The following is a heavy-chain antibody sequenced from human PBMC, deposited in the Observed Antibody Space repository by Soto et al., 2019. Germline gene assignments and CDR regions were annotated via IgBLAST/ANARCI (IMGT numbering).Heavy chain of an antibody. CDR3: ARHGSGYIGYGDFASQAFDY. Sequence: PGESLKISCQGSGYSFTRFWITWVRQMPGQGLEWMGRIDPSDSYSDYSPSFEGHVSFSVDKSINAAYLQWTSLQASDSAIYYCARHGSGYIGYGDFASQAFDYWGQGTLVTVSS. CDR1: GYSFTRFW. CDR2: IDPSDSYS. D-gene: IGHD5-12*01. V-gene: IGHV5-10-1*01. J-gene: IGHJ4*02.